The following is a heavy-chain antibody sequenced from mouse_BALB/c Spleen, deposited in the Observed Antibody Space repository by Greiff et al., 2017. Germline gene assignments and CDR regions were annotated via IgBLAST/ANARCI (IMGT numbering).Heavy chain of an antibody. D-gene: IGHD2-3*01. Sequence: EVKLQESGPGLVKPSQSLSLTCTVTGYSITSDYAWNWIRQFPGNKLEWMGYISYSGSTSYNPSLKSRISITRDTSKNQFFLQLNSVTTEDTATYYCARSIIYDGYPAWFAYWAKGLWSLSLQ. CDR1: GYSITSDYA. CDR2: ISYSGST. CDR3: ARSIIYDGYPAWFAY. V-gene: IGHV3-2*02. J-gene: IGHJ3*01.